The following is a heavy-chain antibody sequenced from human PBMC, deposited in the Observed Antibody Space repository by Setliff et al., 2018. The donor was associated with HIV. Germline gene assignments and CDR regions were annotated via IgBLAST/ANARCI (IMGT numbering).Heavy chain of an antibody. CDR3: ARGGPYSSSSDTYDF. CDR2: ISGSGGST. Sequence: LRLSCAASGFTFSSYAMSWVRQAPGKGLEWVSAISGSGGSTYYADSVKGRFTISRDNSKNTLYLQMNSLRAEDTAIYYCARGGPYSSSSDTYDFWGQGTLVTVSS. D-gene: IGHD6-6*01. V-gene: IGHV3-23*01. J-gene: IGHJ4*02. CDR1: GFTFSSYA.